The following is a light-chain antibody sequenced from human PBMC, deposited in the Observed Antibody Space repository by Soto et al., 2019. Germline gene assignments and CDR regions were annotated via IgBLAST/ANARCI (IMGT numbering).Light chain of an antibody. CDR2: GAS. Sequence: EIVLTQSPGTLSLSPGERATLSCRASQSVSRSYLDWYQQKPGQAPRLLIYGASSTATGIPDRFSGSGSGTDFTLTIRRLEPEDFAVYYCLQYGSSPLTFGGGTKVELK. J-gene: IGKJ4*01. V-gene: IGKV3-20*01. CDR3: LQYGSSPLT. CDR1: QSVSRSY.